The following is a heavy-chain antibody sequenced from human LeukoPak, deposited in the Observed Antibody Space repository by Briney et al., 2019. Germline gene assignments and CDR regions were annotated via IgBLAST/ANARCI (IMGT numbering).Heavy chain of an antibody. V-gene: IGHV4-59*01. CDR3: AGLGASGNGYLSWFDP. J-gene: IGHJ5*02. CDR1: GGSISTYY. Sequence: PSETLSLTCTVSGGSISTYYWSWIRQPPGKGLEWIGYIYYSGNSNYNPSLKSRVTISVDMSKNQFSLKLSSVTAADTAVYYCAGLGASGNGYLSWFDPWGQGTLVTVSS. D-gene: IGHD3-22*01. CDR2: IYYSGNS.